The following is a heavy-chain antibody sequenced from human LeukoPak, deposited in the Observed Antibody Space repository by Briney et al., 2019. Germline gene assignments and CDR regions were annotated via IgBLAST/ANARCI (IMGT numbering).Heavy chain of an antibody. Sequence: SGTLSLTRAVSGGSISSSNWWSWVRPPPGKGLEWIGEIYHSGSTNYNPSLKRRVTISVDKSQNQFSLKLSSVPDADPAVYYFARRCSGGSCYGSFDIWGQGTMVTVSS. J-gene: IGHJ3*02. CDR2: IYHSGST. CDR3: ARRCSGGSCYGSFDI. D-gene: IGHD2-15*01. V-gene: IGHV4-4*02. CDR1: GGSISSSNW.